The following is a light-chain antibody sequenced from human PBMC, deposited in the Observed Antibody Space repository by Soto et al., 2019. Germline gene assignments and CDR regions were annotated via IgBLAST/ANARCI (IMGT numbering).Light chain of an antibody. CDR1: KSVSSY. Sequence: EIVLTQSPATLSLSPGERATLSCSASKSVSSYLAWYQQKPGQAPRLLIYDASNRATGIPARFSGSGSGTDFTLTISSLEPEDFAVYYCHQRSNWPATFGQGTRLEIK. J-gene: IGKJ5*01. CDR2: DAS. V-gene: IGKV3-11*01. CDR3: HQRSNWPAT.